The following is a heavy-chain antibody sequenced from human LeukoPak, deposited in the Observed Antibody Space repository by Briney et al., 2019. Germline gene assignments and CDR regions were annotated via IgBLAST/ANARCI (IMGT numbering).Heavy chain of an antibody. V-gene: IGHV3-23*01. J-gene: IGHJ4*02. CDR3: AKDGGLWVSAHWGDS. D-gene: IGHD7-27*01. CDR2: ITTSDGNT. Sequence: GSLRLSCAASGFTFSSYTMRWVRQAPGKGLEWVSTITTSDGNTYYADSVKGRFTVSRDNSKNTLFLQMNSLRAEDTAVYYCAKDGGLWVSAHWGDSWGRGTLVTVSS. CDR1: GFTFSSYT.